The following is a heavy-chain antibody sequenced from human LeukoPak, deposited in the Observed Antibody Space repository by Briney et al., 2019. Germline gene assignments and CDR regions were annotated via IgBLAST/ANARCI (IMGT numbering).Heavy chain of an antibody. Sequence: PGGSLRLSRAASGFTFSNYAMHWVHQAPGKGLEWVAVISYDGSNRYYADSVKGRFTISRDNSKNTLDLQMNSLRVEDTAVYYCARDSTDGVIPREVNPPFDYWGQGTLVTVSS. V-gene: IGHV3-30-3*01. CDR2: ISYDGSNR. CDR1: GFTFSNYA. CDR3: ARDSTDGVIPREVNPPFDY. J-gene: IGHJ4*02. D-gene: IGHD3-16*02.